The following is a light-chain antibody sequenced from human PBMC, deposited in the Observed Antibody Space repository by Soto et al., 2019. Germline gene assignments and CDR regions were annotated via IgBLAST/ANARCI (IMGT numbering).Light chain of an antibody. CDR1: QSVSGN. J-gene: IGKJ1*01. Sequence: EIVMTQSPATLSVSPGERASLSCRASQSVSGNLAWYQQKPGQAPRLLMYGASTRATGISARFSGSGSGTEFTLTISSLQSEDFAVYYCQQYNNWPPTFGQGTKVEI. CDR2: GAS. CDR3: QQYNNWPPT. V-gene: IGKV3D-15*01.